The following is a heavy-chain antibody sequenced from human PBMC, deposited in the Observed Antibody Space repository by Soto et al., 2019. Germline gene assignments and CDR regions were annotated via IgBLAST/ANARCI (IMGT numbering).Heavy chain of an antibody. Sequence: SQTLSLTCVISGDSVSSNGACWNWIRQSPSRGLQWLGRIYYRSKWFHDYAASVESRMAINPDTSRNQFSLQLNYVTPEDTAVYYCARVHCSAGTCLDGLDFWGQGITVTVSS. D-gene: IGHD2-15*01. CDR1: GDSVSSNGAC. CDR2: IYYRSKWFH. J-gene: IGHJ6*02. V-gene: IGHV6-1*01. CDR3: ARVHCSAGTCLDGLDF.